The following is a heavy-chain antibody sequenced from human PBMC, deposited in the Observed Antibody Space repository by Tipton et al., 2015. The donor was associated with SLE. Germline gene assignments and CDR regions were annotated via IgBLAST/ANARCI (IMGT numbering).Heavy chain of an antibody. J-gene: IGHJ1*01. D-gene: IGHD4-17*01. CDR3: ARDYKVTNPDQENFQY. V-gene: IGHV4-39*07. CDR2: IFHIGNT. Sequence: TLSLTCTVSGDSIRSSGYFWGWIRQPPGKGLEWIGSIFHIGNTYYNPSLKSRVTISVDRSKNQLSLKLNSVTAADTAVYYCARDYKVTNPDQENFQYWGQGTLVTVSS. CDR1: GDSIRSSGYF.